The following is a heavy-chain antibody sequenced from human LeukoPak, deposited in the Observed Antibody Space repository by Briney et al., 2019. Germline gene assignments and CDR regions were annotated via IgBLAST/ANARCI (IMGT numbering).Heavy chain of an antibody. CDR2: IYYSGST. Sequence: SETLSLTCTVSGGSISSYYWSWIRQHPGKGLEWIGYIYYSGSTYYNPSLKSRVTISVDTSKNQFSLKLSSVTAADTAVYYCARGYPGLSGSYSSCWFDPWGQGTLVTVSS. CDR1: GGSISSYY. J-gene: IGHJ5*02. D-gene: IGHD3-10*01. CDR3: ARGYPGLSGSYSSCWFDP. V-gene: IGHV4-59*06.